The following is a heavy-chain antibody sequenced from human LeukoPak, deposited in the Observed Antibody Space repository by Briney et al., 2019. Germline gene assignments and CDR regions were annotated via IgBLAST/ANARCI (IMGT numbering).Heavy chain of an antibody. J-gene: IGHJ4*02. CDR2: ILGDGSVT. V-gene: IGHV3-74*01. CDR3: ARGKAALND. CDR1: GFTFNDW. D-gene: IGHD6-25*01. Sequence: GGSLRLSCAASGFTFNDWMHWVRQAPGKGLVCVARILGDGSVTSYADSVKGRFTVSRDNAKNTLYLQMNSLRAEDTAVYYCARGKAALNDWGQGTLVTVSS.